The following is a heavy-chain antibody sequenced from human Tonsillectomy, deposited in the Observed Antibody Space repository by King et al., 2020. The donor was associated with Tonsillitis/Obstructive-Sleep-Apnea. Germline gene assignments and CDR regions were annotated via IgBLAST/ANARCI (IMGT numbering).Heavy chain of an antibody. CDR2: INTNTGNP. CDR3: ARGAGDLWRGPINWFDP. D-gene: IGHD3-3*01. V-gene: IGHV7-4-1*02. Sequence: VQLVESGSELKKPGASVKVSCKASGYTFTSFGMNWVRQAPGQGLEWMGWINTNTGNPTYAQGFTGRFVFSLDTSVSTAYLHISSLKAEDTAVYYCARGAGDLWRGPINWFDPWGQGTLVTVSS. CDR1: GYTFTSFG. J-gene: IGHJ5*02.